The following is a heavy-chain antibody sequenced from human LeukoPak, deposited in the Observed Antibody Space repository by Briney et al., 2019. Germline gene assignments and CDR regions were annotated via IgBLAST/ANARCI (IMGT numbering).Heavy chain of an antibody. CDR1: GYTFTGYY. V-gene: IGHV1-2*02. Sequence: ASVKVSCKASGYTFTGYYMHWVRQAPGQGLEWMGWINPNSGGTNDAQKFQGRVTMTRDTSISTAYMELSRLRSDDTAVYYCARGQQLVPWGVDYWGQGTLVTVSS. CDR2: INPNSGGT. J-gene: IGHJ4*02. D-gene: IGHD6-13*01. CDR3: ARGQQLVPWGVDY.